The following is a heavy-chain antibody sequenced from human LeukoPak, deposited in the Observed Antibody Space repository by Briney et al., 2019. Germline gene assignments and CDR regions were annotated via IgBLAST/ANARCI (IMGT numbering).Heavy chain of an antibody. J-gene: IGHJ5*02. Sequence: PSETLSLTCAVYGGSFSGYYWSWIRQPPGKGLEWIGEINHSGSTNYNPSLKSRVTISVDTSKNQFSLKPSSVTAADTAVYYCARHPIAVAGTGWFDPWGQGTLVTVSS. D-gene: IGHD6-19*01. CDR2: INHSGST. CDR3: ARHPIAVAGTGWFDP. V-gene: IGHV4-34*01. CDR1: GGSFSGYY.